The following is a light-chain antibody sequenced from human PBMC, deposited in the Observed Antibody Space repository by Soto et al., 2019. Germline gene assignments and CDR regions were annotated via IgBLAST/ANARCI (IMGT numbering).Light chain of an antibody. CDR3: QQTYTTPAIT. V-gene: IGKV1-39*01. CDR2: GAS. J-gene: IGKJ5*01. Sequence: EIQMTQSPFSLSASVGDRVTITCRASQIICSALNWYQLKPGKAHNLLRYGASYLKSGVPTRFSGSGSGTDFTLTISSLQPEDFATYYCQQTYTTPAITFGQGTRLDIK. CDR1: QIICSA.